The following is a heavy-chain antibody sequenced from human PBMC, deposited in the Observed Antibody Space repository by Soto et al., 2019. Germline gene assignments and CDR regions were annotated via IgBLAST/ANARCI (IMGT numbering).Heavy chain of an antibody. Sequence: QVQLQESGPGLVKPSETLSLTCTVSGGSISSYYWSWIRQHPGKGLEWIGYIFYSGSTNYNPSLKSRVTISVDTSKNLFSLKLSSVTAADTAVYYCARDGGTNGMDVWGQGTTVTVSS. CDR1: GGSISSYY. CDR3: ARDGGTNGMDV. D-gene: IGHD3-3*01. CDR2: IFYSGST. V-gene: IGHV4-59*01. J-gene: IGHJ6*02.